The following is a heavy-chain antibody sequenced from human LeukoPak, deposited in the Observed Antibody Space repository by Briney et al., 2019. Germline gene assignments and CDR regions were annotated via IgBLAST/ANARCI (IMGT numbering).Heavy chain of an antibody. V-gene: IGHV3-33*06. D-gene: IGHD1-26*01. Sequence: GRSLRLSCAASGFSFGSYAMHWVRQAPGKGLEWVAIILSDGSSKYYADSVKGRFTISRDNSENTLYLQMDGVTAGDTAVYYCAKTASYWYLDDWGQGTLVTVSS. CDR1: GFSFGSYA. J-gene: IGHJ4*02. CDR3: AKTASYWYLDD. CDR2: ILSDGSSK.